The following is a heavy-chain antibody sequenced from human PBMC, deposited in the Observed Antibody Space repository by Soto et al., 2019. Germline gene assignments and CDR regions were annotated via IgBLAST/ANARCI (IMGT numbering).Heavy chain of an antibody. CDR3: ARVHGVNVVPAAIPLYYYGMDV. CDR1: GYTFTGYY. D-gene: IGHD2-2*02. V-gene: IGHV1-2*02. J-gene: IGHJ6*02. Sequence: ASVKVSCKASGYTFTGYYVHWVRQAPGQGLEWMGWINPNSGGTNYAQKFQGRVTMTRDTSISTAYMELSRLRSDDTAVYYCARVHGVNVVPAAIPLYYYGMDVWGQGTTVTVSS. CDR2: INPNSGGT.